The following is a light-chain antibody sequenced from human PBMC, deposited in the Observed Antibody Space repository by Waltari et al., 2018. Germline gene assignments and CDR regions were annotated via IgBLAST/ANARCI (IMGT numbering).Light chain of an antibody. CDR1: QSVLYSSHTKKY. J-gene: IGKJ2*01. CDR2: WAS. V-gene: IGKV4-1*01. CDR3: QQYYTSPYT. Sequence: DIVMTQSPDSLAVSLGERATINCKSSQSVLYSSHTKKYLAWYQQKPGQPPKLLIYWASTRESGVPDRFSGSGSGTDFTLSISSLQAEDVAVYYCQQYYTSPYTFGQGTKLEIK.